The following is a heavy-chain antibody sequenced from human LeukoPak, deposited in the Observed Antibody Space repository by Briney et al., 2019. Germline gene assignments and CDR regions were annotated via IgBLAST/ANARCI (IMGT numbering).Heavy chain of an antibody. Sequence: GGSLRLSCAASGFTFTNAGIHWVRLAAGKGLEWVSFISHDGTNKYYSDSVDGRFTVSRLNSQNTVYLQMTDLRLDDTATYYCASEDVATGDFWGQGTLVTVSS. CDR3: ASEDVATGDF. J-gene: IGHJ4*02. CDR2: ISHDGTNK. D-gene: IGHD5-12*01. CDR1: GFTFTNAG. V-gene: IGHV3-30*01.